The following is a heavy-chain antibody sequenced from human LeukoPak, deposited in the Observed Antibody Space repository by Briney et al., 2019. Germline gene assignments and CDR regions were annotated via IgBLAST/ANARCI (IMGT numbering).Heavy chain of an antibody. CDR2: ISYDGSNK. Sequence: PGGSLRLSCAASGFTFSSYAMHWVRQAPGKGLEWVAVISYDGSNKYYADSVKGRFTISRDNSKNTLYLQMNSLRAEDTAVYYCAKAHRAAPGAFDIWGQGTMVTVSS. V-gene: IGHV3-30-3*01. J-gene: IGHJ3*02. CDR3: AKAHRAAPGAFDI. CDR1: GFTFSSYA. D-gene: IGHD2-21*01.